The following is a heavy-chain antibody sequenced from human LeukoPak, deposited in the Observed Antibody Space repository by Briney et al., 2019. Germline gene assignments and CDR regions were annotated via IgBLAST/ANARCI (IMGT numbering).Heavy chain of an antibody. V-gene: IGHV3-21*01. CDR2: ISSTSSYI. D-gene: IGHD1-1*01. CDR3: ARDHWNDGGDY. J-gene: IGHJ4*02. Sequence: PGGSLRLSCAASGFSFSSYSMNWVRQAPGKGLEWVSSISSTSSYIYYADSVKGRFTISRDNAKNSLYLQMNSLRAEDTAVYYCARDHWNDGGDYWGQGTLVTVSS. CDR1: GFSFSSYS.